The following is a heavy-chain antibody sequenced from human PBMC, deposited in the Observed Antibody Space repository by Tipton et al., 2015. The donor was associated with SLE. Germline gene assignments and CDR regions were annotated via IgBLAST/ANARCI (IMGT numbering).Heavy chain of an antibody. V-gene: IGHV5-10-1*01. D-gene: IGHD3-10*01. Sequence: GHVTISADKSISTAYLQWSSLKASDTAMYYCARDWFTDAFDIWGQGTMVTVSS. J-gene: IGHJ3*02. CDR3: ARDWFTDAFDI.